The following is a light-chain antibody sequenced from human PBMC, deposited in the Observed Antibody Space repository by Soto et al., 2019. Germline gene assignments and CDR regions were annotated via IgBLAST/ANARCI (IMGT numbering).Light chain of an antibody. Sequence: EIVRTQSPATLSVSPGERATLSCRASPYIGSNLAWYQKNTGQAPRTLIYGASTRATGIPVRFSGSVYGTEFNLSISRLQSEDCAVYECQQYNSWTLTFGGGTKVDIK. V-gene: IGKV3-15*01. CDR2: GAS. J-gene: IGKJ4*01. CDR1: PYIGSN. CDR3: QQYNSWTLT.